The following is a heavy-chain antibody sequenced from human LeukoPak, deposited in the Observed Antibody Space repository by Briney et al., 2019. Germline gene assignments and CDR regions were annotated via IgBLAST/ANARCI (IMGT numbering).Heavy chain of an antibody. J-gene: IGHJ4*02. Sequence: ASVKVSCKASGYTFTSYYMHWVRQAPGQGLEWMGIINPSGGSTSYAQKFQGRVTMTRDMSTSTAYMEMSRLRSDDTALYYCARSPHILTGENFDYWGQGTLVTVSS. CDR2: INPSGGST. V-gene: IGHV1-46*01. D-gene: IGHD3-9*01. CDR1: GYTFTSYY. CDR3: ARSPHILTGENFDY.